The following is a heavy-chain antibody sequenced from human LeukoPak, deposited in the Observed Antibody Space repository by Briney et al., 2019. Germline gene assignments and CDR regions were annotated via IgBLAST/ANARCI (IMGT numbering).Heavy chain of an antibody. V-gene: IGHV3-21*01. J-gene: IGHJ5*02. CDR3: AREATMVRGVTPNWFDP. D-gene: IGHD3-10*01. CDR1: GFTFSSYS. CDR2: ISSSSSNI. Sequence: NPGGSLSLSCAASGFTFSSYSDNCVRQPPGKGLEWVSSISSSSSNICKADSVKGRFTIYRDNAKNSLYLQMNSLRAEDTAVYYCAREATMVRGVTPNWFDPRGQGTLVTVSS.